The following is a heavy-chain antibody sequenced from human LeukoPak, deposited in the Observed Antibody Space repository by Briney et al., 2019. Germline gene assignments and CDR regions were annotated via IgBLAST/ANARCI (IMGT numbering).Heavy chain of an antibody. V-gene: IGHV3-21*04. CDR1: GFTFRDYT. CDR2: ISKSGTYI. D-gene: IGHD4-17*01. Sequence: PGGSLRLSCAASGFTFRDYTMNWVRQAPGKGLEWVSAISKSGTYIKYADSVKGRFTISRDTSRNTLYLQINSLRVEDTAVYYCIVFGDSNYWGQGTLVTVSS. CDR3: IVFGDSNY. J-gene: IGHJ4*02.